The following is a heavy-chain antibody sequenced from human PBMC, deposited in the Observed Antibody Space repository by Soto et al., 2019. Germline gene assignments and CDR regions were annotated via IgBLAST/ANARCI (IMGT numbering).Heavy chain of an antibody. D-gene: IGHD2-21*02. CDR3: ERSTYCGGDCPLFDY. CDR1: GGSISSGGYY. J-gene: IGHJ4*02. V-gene: IGHV4-31*03. CDR2: IYYSGST. Sequence: QVQLQESGPGLVKPSQTLSLTCTVSGGSISSGGYYWSWIRQHPGKGLEWIGYIYYSGSTYYNPSLKSRVSISVDTSKNQFSLKLSSVTAADTAVYYCERSTYCGGDCPLFDYWGQGTLVTVSS.